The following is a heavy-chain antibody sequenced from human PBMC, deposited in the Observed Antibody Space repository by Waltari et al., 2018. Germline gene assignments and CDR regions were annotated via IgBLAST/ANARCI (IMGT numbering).Heavy chain of an antibody. CDR2: VNGDGSST. CDR3: ARDEDNYYDSSGYIKH. V-gene: IGHV3-74*01. D-gene: IGHD3-22*01. Sequence: EVQLLESGGGLVQPGGSLRLSRAASGFTFSAFWMHWVRQAPGEGLVWLSRVNGDGSSTTYADSVKGRFTVSRDNARKTMFLQMTSLRAEDTAVYYCARDEDNYYDSSGYIKHWGQGALVTVSS. J-gene: IGHJ4*02. CDR1: GFTFSAFW.